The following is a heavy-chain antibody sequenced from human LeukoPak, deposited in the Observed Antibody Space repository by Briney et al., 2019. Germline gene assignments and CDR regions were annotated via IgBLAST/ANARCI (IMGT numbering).Heavy chain of an antibody. CDR1: GFTFDDYA. Sequence: PGGSLRLSCAASGFTFDDYAMHWVRQAPGKGLEWVSGISWNSGSIGYADSVKGRFTISRDNAKNSLYLQMNSLRAEDTAVYYCARDRRYYGSGISWFDPWGQGTLVTVSS. CDR3: ARDRRYYGSGISWFDP. J-gene: IGHJ5*02. CDR2: ISWNSGSI. D-gene: IGHD3-10*01. V-gene: IGHV3-9*01.